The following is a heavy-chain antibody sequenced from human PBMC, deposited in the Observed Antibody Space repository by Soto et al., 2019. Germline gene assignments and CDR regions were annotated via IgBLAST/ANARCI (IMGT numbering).Heavy chain of an antibody. V-gene: IGHV4-34*01. CDR2: INHSGST. J-gene: IGHJ6*02. D-gene: IGHD2-2*01. CDR1: GGSFSGYY. CDR3: ARRPDIVVVPAARRYYYYGMDV. Sequence: TLSLTCAVYGGSFSGYYWSWIRQPPGKGLEWIGEINHSGSTNYNPSLKSRVTISVDTSKNQFSLKLSSVTAADTAVYYCARRPDIVVVPAARRYYYYGMDVWGQGTTVTVSS.